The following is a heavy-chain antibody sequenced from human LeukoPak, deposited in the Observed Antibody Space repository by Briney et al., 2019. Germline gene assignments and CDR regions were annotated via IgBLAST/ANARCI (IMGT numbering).Heavy chain of an antibody. D-gene: IGHD3-22*01. CDR2: INPNSGGI. CDR1: GYTFTGYY. V-gene: IGHV1-2*02. Sequence: ASVKVSCKASGYTFTGYYMHWVRQAPGQGLEWMGWINPNSGGINYAQKFQGRVTMTRDTSISTAYMELGRLRSDDTAVYYCAMSPINYYDSSGFDYWGQGTLVTVSS. CDR3: AMSPINYYDSSGFDY. J-gene: IGHJ4*02.